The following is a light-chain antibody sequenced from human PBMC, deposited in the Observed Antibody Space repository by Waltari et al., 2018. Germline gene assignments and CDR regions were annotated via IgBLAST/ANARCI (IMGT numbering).Light chain of an antibody. Sequence: QSALTQPASVSGSPGQSITISCTGTSSDVGSYNSFLWYQDHPGQGPKVIIYDVSDRPSGVSARFSGSKSGNTASLTISGLQAEDEADYYCSSQSSDNVVLFGGGTKVTVL. CDR1: SSDVGSYNS. V-gene: IGLV2-14*03. CDR2: DVS. CDR3: SSQSSDNVVL. J-gene: IGLJ3*02.